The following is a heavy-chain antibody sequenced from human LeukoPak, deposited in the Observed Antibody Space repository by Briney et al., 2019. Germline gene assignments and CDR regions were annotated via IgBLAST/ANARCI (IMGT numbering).Heavy chain of an antibody. CDR2: ISYDGSNK. Sequence: GRSLRLSCAASGFTFSSYAMHWVRPAPGKGLDGVAVISYDGSNKYYADSVKGRFTISRDNSKNTLYLQMNSLRAEDKAVYYCARDKVVTMVRGVMTNIFDYWGQGTLVTVSS. CDR1: GFTFSSYA. D-gene: IGHD3-10*01. V-gene: IGHV3-30*04. CDR3: ARDKVVTMVRGVMTNIFDY. J-gene: IGHJ4*02.